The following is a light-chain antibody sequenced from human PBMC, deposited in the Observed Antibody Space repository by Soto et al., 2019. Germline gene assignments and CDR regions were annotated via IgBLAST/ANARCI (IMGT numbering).Light chain of an antibody. CDR2: EVS. J-gene: IGLJ2*01. CDR1: SSDVGGYNY. CDR3: SSYTSSSTLVV. Sequence: QSALTQPASVSGSPGQPITIYCTGTSSDVGGYNYVSWYQQHPGKAPKLMIYEVSNRPSGVSNRFSGSKSGNTASLTISGLQAEDEADYYCSSYTSSSTLVVFGGGTKLTVL. V-gene: IGLV2-14*01.